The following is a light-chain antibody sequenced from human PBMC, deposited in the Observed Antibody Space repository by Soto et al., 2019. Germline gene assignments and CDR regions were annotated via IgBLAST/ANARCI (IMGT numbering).Light chain of an antibody. J-gene: IGLJ1*01. CDR1: SSDIGGYNF. CDR3: TSCTTSTTLV. CDR2: DVN. Sequence: QSALTQPASVSGSPGQSITISCTGTSSDIGGYNFVSWYQQHPGKAPKLMLYDVNNRPSGVSNRFSGSKSGNTASLTISGLQAEDEADYYCTSCTTSTTLVFGGGTKVTVL. V-gene: IGLV2-14*03.